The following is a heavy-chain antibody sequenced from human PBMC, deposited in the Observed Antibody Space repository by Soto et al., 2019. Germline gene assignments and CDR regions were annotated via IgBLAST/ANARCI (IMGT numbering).Heavy chain of an antibody. V-gene: IGHV5-10-1*01. CDR1: GYSFTSYW. CDR2: IDPSDSYT. Sequence: GESLKISCKGSGYSFTSYWISWVRQMPGKGLEWMGRIDPSDSYTNYSPSFQGHVTISADKSISTAYLQWSSLKASDTAMYYCARHRDFWRGYYYGMEVWGQGTTVTVS. D-gene: IGHD3-3*01. J-gene: IGHJ6*02. CDR3: ARHRDFWRGYYYGMEV.